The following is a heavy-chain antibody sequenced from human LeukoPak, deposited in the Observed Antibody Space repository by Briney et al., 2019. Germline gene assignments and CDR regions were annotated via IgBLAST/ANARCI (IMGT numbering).Heavy chain of an antibody. V-gene: IGHV1-69*13. D-gene: IGHD6-6*01. Sequence: SVKVSCKASGGTFSSYAISWVRQAPGQGLEWMGGIIPIFGTANYAQKFQGRVTITADESTSTAYMELSSLRSEDTAVYYCATDPNPYSSTSGYFDFWGQGTLVTVSS. CDR3: ATDPNPYSSTSGYFDF. J-gene: IGHJ4*02. CDR2: IIPIFGTA. CDR1: GGTFSSYA.